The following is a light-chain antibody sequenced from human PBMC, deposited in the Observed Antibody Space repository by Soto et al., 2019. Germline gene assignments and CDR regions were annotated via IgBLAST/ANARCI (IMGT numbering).Light chain of an antibody. J-gene: IGKJ2*03. CDR1: QSVSRSS. Sequence: EIVLTQSPGTLSLSPGERATLSCRASQSVSRSSLAWYQQRPGQAPRLLIFGASSRAAGIPDRFSGSGSATDFTLTISRLEPEDSAVYYCQQYGDPPPYSFGQGTMLEI. V-gene: IGKV3-20*01. CDR3: QQYGDPPPYS. CDR2: GAS.